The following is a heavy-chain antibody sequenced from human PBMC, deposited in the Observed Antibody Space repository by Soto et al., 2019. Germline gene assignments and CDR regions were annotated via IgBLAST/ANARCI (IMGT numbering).Heavy chain of an antibody. CDR3: ARDTSYSNYEYGDFDY. D-gene: IGHD4-4*01. CDR2: ISSSSSAI. J-gene: IGHJ4*02. Sequence: EVQLVESGGGLVQPGGSLRLACAASGFTFSSYSMNWVRHAPGKGLEWVSYISSSSSAIYYADSVKGRFTISRDNAKNSLYLQMNSLRAEDTAMYYCARDTSYSNYEYGDFDYWGQGTLVTVSS. V-gene: IGHV3-48*01. CDR1: GFTFSSYS.